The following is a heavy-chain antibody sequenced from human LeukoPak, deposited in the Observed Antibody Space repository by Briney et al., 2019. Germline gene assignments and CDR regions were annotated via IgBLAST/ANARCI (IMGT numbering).Heavy chain of an antibody. D-gene: IGHD3-10*01. CDR3: ARRFRTSASGILHHDAYDI. J-gene: IGHJ3*02. V-gene: IGHV4-4*09. CDR1: GGSITDHF. Sequence: SETLSLTCTVSGGSITDHFWGWIRHTPGMGLEWIGHIYGSPTYNPSFKSRVTISDDTSENQIFLQMTSVTAADTAIYYCARRFRTSASGILHHDAYDIWGPGTEVIVSS. CDR2: IYGSP.